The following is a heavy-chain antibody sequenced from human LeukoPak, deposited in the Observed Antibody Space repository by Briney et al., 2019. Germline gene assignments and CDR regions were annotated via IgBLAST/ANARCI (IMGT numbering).Heavy chain of an antibody. Sequence: ASVKVPCKASGGTFSSYAISWVRQAPGQGLEWMGGIIPIFDTPNYAQKFQGRVTITADESTSTAYMELSRLRSDDTAVYYCALSNYYDSSGYPFWYYYYMDVWGKGTTVTISS. J-gene: IGHJ6*03. D-gene: IGHD3-22*01. V-gene: IGHV1-69*13. CDR3: ALSNYYDSSGYPFWYYYYMDV. CDR2: IIPIFDTP. CDR1: GGTFSSYA.